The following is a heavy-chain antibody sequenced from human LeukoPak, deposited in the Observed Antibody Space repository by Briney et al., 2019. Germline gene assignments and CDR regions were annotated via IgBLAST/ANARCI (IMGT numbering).Heavy chain of an antibody. Sequence: GASVKVSCKASGYTFTSYDINWVRQATGQGLEWMGWMNPNSGNTGHAQKFQGRVTMTRNTSISTAYMELSSLRSEDTAVYYCASSTWFGGGDYWGQGTLVTVSS. D-gene: IGHD3-10*01. V-gene: IGHV1-8*01. CDR2: MNPNSGNT. CDR1: GYTFTSYD. CDR3: ASSTWFGGGDY. J-gene: IGHJ4*02.